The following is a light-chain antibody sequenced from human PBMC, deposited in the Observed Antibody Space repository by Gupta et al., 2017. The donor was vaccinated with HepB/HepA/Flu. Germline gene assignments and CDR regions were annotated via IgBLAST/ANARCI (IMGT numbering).Light chain of an antibody. CDR1: QGRLHRDGYNP. CDR3: MQDQQCPFT. V-gene: IGKV2-28*01. CDR2: FGS. J-gene: IGKJ5*01. Sequence: NVVTQTPLYIPVPPGEPASIPCRSSQGRLHRDGYNPLDWYLQKPGQSPQLLIYFGSNRASGVPDRFSGSGSGTEFTLKISRVEAEDVGVYYCMQDQQCPFTFGQGTXLDIK.